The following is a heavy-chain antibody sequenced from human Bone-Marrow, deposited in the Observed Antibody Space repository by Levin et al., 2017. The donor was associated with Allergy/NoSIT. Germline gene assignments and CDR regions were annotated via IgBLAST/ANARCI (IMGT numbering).Heavy chain of an antibody. Sequence: SETLSHNCAVYGQPLTNYYWTWIRQPPGKGLEWIGEINHRGTIHYNPSLESRVTISVDTSQNRFSLNLSPATVADPAVYYCGRIPYYFTAPFDYWGQGILVTVSS. J-gene: IGHJ4*02. D-gene: IGHD3-3*01. CDR2: INHRGTI. V-gene: IGHV4-34*01. CDR1: GQPLTNYY. CDR3: GRIPYYFTAPFDY.